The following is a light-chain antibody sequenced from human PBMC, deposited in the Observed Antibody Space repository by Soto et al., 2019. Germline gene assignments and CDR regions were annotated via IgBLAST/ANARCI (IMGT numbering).Light chain of an antibody. Sequence: SYELTQPPSVSVFPGQTASITCSGHKLGDKYACWYQQKPGQSPVLVIYEDSKRPSGIPGRFSGRNSGNTATLTISGTQAVDEADYFCQAWDGSTVMFGGGTQLTVL. CDR2: EDS. CDR3: QAWDGSTVM. J-gene: IGLJ3*02. CDR1: KLGDKY. V-gene: IGLV3-1*01.